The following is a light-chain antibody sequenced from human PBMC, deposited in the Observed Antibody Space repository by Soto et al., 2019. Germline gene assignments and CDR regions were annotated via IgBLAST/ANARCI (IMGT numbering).Light chain of an antibody. CDR1: QNVLYSSNNKNQ. CDR2: WAS. J-gene: IGKJ1*01. CDR3: QQYTDWPRT. Sequence: DIVMTQSPDSLAVSLGERATINCKSSQNVLYSSNNKNQLAWYQQKPGQPPKLLIYWASTRESGVPDRFSGSGSGTDFILTISSLQAEDFAVYYCQQYTDWPRTFGQGTKVEIK. V-gene: IGKV4-1*01.